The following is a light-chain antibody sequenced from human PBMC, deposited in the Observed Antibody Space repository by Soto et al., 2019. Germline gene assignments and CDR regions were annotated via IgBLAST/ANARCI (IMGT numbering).Light chain of an antibody. CDR3: QQANSFTIT. J-gene: IGKJ5*01. CDR2: AAS. Sequence: DTQMTQSPSSVSASLGDRVTITCRASQGIRSWLAWYQQKPGKAPKLLIYAASSLQSGVPSRFSGSGSGTDFTLTISSLQPEDFATYYCQQANSFTITFGQGTRLEIK. CDR1: QGIRSW. V-gene: IGKV1-12*01.